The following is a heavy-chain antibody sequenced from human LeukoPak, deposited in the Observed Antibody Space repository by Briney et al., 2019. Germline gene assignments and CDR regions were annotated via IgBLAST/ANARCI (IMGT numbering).Heavy chain of an antibody. Sequence: GGSLRLSCAASGFSFSIYWMSWVRQAPGKGLEWVANINQDESEKDYVDSAKGRFTISRDNAKNSLYLQMNSLRAEDTAVYYCAELGITMIGGVWGKGTTVTISS. J-gene: IGHJ6*04. CDR3: AELGITMIGGV. D-gene: IGHD3-10*02. V-gene: IGHV3-7*01. CDR1: GFSFSIYW. CDR2: INQDESEK.